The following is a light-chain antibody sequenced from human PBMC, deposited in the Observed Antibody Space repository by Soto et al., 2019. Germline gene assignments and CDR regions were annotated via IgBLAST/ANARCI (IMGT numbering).Light chain of an antibody. V-gene: IGLV2-14*01. CDR1: SSDIGAYDY. CDR3: SSFTTTSTHV. CDR2: EVN. J-gene: IGLJ1*01. Sequence: QSALTQPACLSGSPGQSITISCTGTSSDIGAYDYVSWFQQHPGKAPKLMISEVNNRPSGVSNRFSGSKSGDTAYLTISGLQVEDEAEYFCSSFTTTSTHVFGTGTKVTVL.